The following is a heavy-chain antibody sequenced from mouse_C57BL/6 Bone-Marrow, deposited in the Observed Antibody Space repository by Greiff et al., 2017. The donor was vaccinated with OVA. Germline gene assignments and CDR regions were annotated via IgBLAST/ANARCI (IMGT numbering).Heavy chain of an antibody. CDR2: ISSGGDYI. V-gene: IGHV5-9-1*02. Sequence: EVHLVESGEGLVKPGGSLKLSCAASGFTFSSYAMSWVRQTPEKRLEWVAYISSGGDYIYYADTVKGRFTISRDNARNTLYLQMSSLKSEDTAMYYCTRGAQYYAMDYWGQGTSVTVSS. CDR3: TRGAQYYAMDY. CDR1: GFTFSSYA. D-gene: IGHD3-2*02. J-gene: IGHJ4*01.